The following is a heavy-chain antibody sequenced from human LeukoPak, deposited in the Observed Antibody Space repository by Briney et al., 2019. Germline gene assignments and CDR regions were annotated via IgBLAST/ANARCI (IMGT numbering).Heavy chain of an antibody. CDR1: GCSISNCSIR. CDR2: ICYSESN. Sequence: PSETLSLTCTASGCSISNCSIRWGRMRQPPGKELVAIGRICYSESNFYNPSIKSRVTLSVDTSKNQFSMKLSSVTAADTAVYYCARTENYIPEDWFDPWGQGTLVTASP. D-gene: IGHD5-24*01. CDR3: ARTENYIPEDWFDP. J-gene: IGHJ5*02. V-gene: IGHV4-39*01.